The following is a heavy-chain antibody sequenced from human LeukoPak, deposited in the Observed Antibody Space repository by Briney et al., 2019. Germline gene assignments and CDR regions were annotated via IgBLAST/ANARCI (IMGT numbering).Heavy chain of an antibody. D-gene: IGHD3-22*01. V-gene: IGHV3-9*01. CDR2: ISWNSGSI. CDR3: AKDMAYDSSGSVLDY. CDR1: GFTFGDYA. Sequence: GRSLRLSCAASGFTFGDYAMHWVRQAPGKGLEWVSGISWNSGSIGYADSVKGRFTISRDNAKNSLYLQMNGLRAEDTALYYCAKDMAYDSSGSVLDYWGQGTLVTVSS. J-gene: IGHJ4*02.